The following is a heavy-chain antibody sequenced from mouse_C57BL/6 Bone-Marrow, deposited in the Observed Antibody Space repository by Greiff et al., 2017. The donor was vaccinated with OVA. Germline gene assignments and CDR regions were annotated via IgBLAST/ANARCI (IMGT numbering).Heavy chain of an antibody. Sequence: VKLMESGAELVRPGASVTLSCKASGYTFTDYEMHWVKQTPVHGLEWIGAIDPETGGTAYNQKFKGKAILTADKSSSTAYMELRSLTSEDSAVYYCTRNYGNSDYYAMDYWGQGTSVTVSS. CDR3: TRNYGNSDYYAMDY. CDR1: GYTFTDYE. J-gene: IGHJ4*01. CDR2: IDPETGGT. V-gene: IGHV1-15*01. D-gene: IGHD2-1*01.